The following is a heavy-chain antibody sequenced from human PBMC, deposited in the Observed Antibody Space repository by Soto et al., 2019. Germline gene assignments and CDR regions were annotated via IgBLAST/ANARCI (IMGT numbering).Heavy chain of an antibody. CDR2: INSDGSTT. Sequence: PGGSLRLSCAASGFTFSSYWMHWVRQAPGKGLVWVSRINSDGSTTDYADSVKGRFTISRDNSKNTLYLQMGSLRAEDMAVYYCARDPGVVAATYFDYWGRGTLVTVSS. D-gene: IGHD2-15*01. CDR3: ARDPGVVAATYFDY. V-gene: IGHV3-74*01. J-gene: IGHJ4*02. CDR1: GFTFSSYW.